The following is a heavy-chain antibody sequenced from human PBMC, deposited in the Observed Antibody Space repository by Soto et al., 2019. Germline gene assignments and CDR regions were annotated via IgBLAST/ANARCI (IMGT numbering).Heavy chain of an antibody. V-gene: IGHV4-34*01. CDR3: ARAWTVWLQVPAPLGD. J-gene: IGHJ1*01. D-gene: IGHD3-16*01. Sequence: SETLSRTFGISGSSFSTYYLDWNRQPPGKGLEWIGGIYHTGGTIYNPSLKSRVIISLDISKNQFSLKLASVTAADTAMYYCARAWTVWLQVPAPLGDGG. CDR1: GSSFSTYY. CDR2: IYHTGGT.